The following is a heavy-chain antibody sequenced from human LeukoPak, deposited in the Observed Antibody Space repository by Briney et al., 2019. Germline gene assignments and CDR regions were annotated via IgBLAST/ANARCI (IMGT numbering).Heavy chain of an antibody. Sequence: PWGSLRLSCAASGFTFSGYVMNWVRQAPGKGLAWVSSIPGSSDNTYYADSVKGRFTISRDNSRSTLYLQMNSLSREDTALYYCARRGGSNGWGDFDIWGQGTMVTVSS. D-gene: IGHD6-19*01. V-gene: IGHV3-23*01. CDR3: ARRGGSNGWGDFDI. J-gene: IGHJ3*02. CDR2: IPGSSDNT. CDR1: GFTFSGYV.